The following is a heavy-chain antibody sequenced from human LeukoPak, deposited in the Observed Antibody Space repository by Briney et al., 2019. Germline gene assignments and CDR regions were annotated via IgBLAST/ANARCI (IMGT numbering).Heavy chain of an antibody. CDR3: ATTLYCSSTSCAHLDY. Sequence: SVKVSCKASGGTFSSYAISWVRQAPGQGLEWMGGIIPIFGTANYAQKFQGRVTITADESTSTAYMELSSLRSEDTAVYYCATTLYCSSTSCAHLDYWGQGTLVTVSS. V-gene: IGHV1-69*13. CDR1: GGTFSSYA. D-gene: IGHD2-2*01. J-gene: IGHJ4*02. CDR2: IIPIFGTA.